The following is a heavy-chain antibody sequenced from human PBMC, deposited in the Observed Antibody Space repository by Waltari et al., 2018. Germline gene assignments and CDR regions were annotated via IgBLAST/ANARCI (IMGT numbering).Heavy chain of an antibody. CDR3: AREVNKVHDGDHGSAFDV. Sequence: QVQLVQSGAEVKKPGSSGKVSCKTSGGTHNSYTINWVRQAPGQGLEWMGRILPIVGIIDYSQKFQGRVTITADKSTFTAYMELGSLRSEDTAVYYCAREVNKVHDGDHGSAFDVWGKGTMVTVSS. CDR1: GGTHNSYT. CDR2: ILPIVGII. J-gene: IGHJ3*01. V-gene: IGHV1-69*04. D-gene: IGHD4-17*01.